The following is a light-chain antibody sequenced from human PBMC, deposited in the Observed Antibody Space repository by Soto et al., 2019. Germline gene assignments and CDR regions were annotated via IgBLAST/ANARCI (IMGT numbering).Light chain of an antibody. Sequence: QSVLTQPASVSGSPGQSITISCTGTSSDVGGYNYGSWYQQQSCKAPKLIIHEVTNRPSGVSNRFSGSKSSNTASLTIFGLQAEDEADYYRAVYTSSRAYVFGIGTKVTVL. V-gene: IGLV2-14*01. CDR1: SSDVGGYNY. CDR2: EVT. J-gene: IGLJ1*01. CDR3: AVYTSSRAYV.